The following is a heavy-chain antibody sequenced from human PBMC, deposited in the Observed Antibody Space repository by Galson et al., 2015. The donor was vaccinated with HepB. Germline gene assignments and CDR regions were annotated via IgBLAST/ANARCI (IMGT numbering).Heavy chain of an antibody. J-gene: IGHJ4*02. D-gene: IGHD1-26*01. CDR1: GFTFGDYA. Sequence: SLRLSCAVSGFTFGDYAMSWFRQAPGKGLEWVGFIRSKVYGGTTEYAASVKGRFTISRDDSKSIAYLQMDSLKTEDTAVYYCIRDSWQLRDYWGQGALVTVSS. CDR3: IRDSWQLRDY. CDR2: IRSKVYGGTT. V-gene: IGHV3-49*03.